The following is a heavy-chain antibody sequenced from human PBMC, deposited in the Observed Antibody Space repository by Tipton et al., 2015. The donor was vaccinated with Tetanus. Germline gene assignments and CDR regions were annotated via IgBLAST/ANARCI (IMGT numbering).Heavy chain of an antibody. J-gene: IGHJ4*02. CDR2: ISGYSGHT. V-gene: IGHV1-18*01. Sequence: QSGPEVKQPGASVTVSCKASGYRPTNYGISWVRQAPGQGLEWLGWISGYSGHTNYAQQVQGRVTMTTDTSTSTAYLELRSLRSDDTAVYYCARGNRGSSWYFWGQGTLVTVSS. CDR3: ARGNRGSSWYF. CDR1: GYRPTNYG. D-gene: IGHD6-13*01.